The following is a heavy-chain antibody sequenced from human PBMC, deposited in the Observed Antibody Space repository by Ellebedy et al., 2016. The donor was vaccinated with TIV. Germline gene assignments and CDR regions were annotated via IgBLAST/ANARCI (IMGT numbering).Heavy chain of an antibody. V-gene: IGHV4-34*01. D-gene: IGHD3-10*01. Sequence: MPSETLSLTCAVYGGPFSGKYWNWIRQPPGKGLEWIGEIDHRGSTNYNPSLKSRVNISIDTSKNQFSLRLNSVTAADTAVYYCARGDYYYLRGRSSFQIWGQGTMVSVSS. CDR1: GGPFSGKY. J-gene: IGHJ3*02. CDR2: IDHRGST. CDR3: ARGDYYYLRGRSSFQI.